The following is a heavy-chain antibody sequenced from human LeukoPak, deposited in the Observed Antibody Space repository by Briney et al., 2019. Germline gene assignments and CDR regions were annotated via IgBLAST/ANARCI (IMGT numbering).Heavy chain of an antibody. CDR1: GASTAGYY. V-gene: IGHV4-59*01. CDR2: FRNP. J-gene: IGHJ4*02. D-gene: IGHD6-19*01. CDR3: ATYRGGGGGFGY. Sequence: SETLSLTCTVSGASTAGYYWSWIRQPPGKGLEWIGYFRNPNYNPSLKSRVTISGDTSKNQFSLKLNSVPAADTAVYYCATYRGGGGGFGYWGPGTLVIVSS.